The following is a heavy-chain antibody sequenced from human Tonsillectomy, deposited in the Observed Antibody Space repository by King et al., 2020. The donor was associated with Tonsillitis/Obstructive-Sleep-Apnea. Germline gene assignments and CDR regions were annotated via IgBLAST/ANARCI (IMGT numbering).Heavy chain of an antibody. Sequence: VQLVESGGGLVQPGESLRLSCAVSGFTFSRYWMSWVRQAPGKGLEWVANIKEDGSEKYYVDSVKGRFTISRDNAKNSLYLQIDTLRAEDTAIYYCARDFDWNYGDYWGQGTLVTVSS. V-gene: IGHV3-7*04. CDR2: IKEDGSEK. CDR1: GFTFSRYW. CDR3: ARDFDWNYGDY. D-gene: IGHD3-9*01. J-gene: IGHJ4*02.